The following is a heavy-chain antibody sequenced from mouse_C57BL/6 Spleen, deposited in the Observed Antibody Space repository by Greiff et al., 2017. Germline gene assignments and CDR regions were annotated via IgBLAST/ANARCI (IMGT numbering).Heavy chain of an antibody. CDR1: GFSLRTSGMG. D-gene: IGHD1-1*01. CDR3: ARSDYYGSSYGYFDV. CDR2: IYWDDDK. Sequence: QVTLKVSGPGILQSSQSLSLSCSFSGFSLRTSGMGVSWLRQPAGMGLVCLAHIYWDDDKRYNPSLKSRRTISKDTSRNQVFLKITSVDTADTATYYCARSDYYGSSYGYFDVWGTGTTVTVSS. V-gene: IGHV8-12*01. J-gene: IGHJ1*03.